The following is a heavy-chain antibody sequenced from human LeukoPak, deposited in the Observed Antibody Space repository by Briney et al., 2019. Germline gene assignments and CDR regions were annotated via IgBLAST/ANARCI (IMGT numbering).Heavy chain of an antibody. CDR3: ARSRWLQFDY. D-gene: IGHD5-24*01. J-gene: IGHJ4*02. V-gene: IGHV4-59*01. Sequence: TSETLSLTCTVSGGSISSYYWSWIRQPPGKGLEWIGYIYYSGSTNYNPSLKSRVTISVDTSKNQFSLKLSSVTAADTAVYYCARSRWLQFDYWGQGTLVTASS. CDR1: GGSISSYY. CDR2: IYYSGST.